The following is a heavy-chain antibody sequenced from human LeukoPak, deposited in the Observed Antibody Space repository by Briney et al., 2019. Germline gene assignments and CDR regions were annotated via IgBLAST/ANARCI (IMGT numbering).Heavy chain of an antibody. D-gene: IGHD3-10*01. CDR3: ATPPTYYYGSGSYYTDY. Sequence: HGESLKISCKGSGYSFTSYWIGWVRQMPGKGLEWMGIIYPGDSDTRYSPSFQGQVTISADKSISTAYLQWSSLKASDTAMYYCATPPTYYYGSGSYYTDYWGQGTLVTVSS. V-gene: IGHV5-51*01. CDR1: GYSFTSYW. J-gene: IGHJ4*02. CDR2: IYPGDSDT.